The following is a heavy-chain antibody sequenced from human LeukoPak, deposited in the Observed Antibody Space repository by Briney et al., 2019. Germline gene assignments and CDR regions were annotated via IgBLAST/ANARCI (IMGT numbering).Heavy chain of an antibody. CDR1: GFTVSSNY. CDR2: ISGSGGST. CDR3: AKGDRSSGWYSRGNSFDY. Sequence: PGGSLRLSCAASGFTVSSNYMSWVRQAPGKGLEWVSAISGSGGSTYYADSVKGRFTISRDNSKNTLYLQMNSLRAEDTAVYYCAKGDRSSGWYSRGNSFDYWGQGTLVTVSS. V-gene: IGHV3-23*01. D-gene: IGHD6-19*01. J-gene: IGHJ4*02.